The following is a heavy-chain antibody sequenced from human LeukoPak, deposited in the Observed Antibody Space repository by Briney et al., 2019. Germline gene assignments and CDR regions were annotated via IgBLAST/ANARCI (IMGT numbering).Heavy chain of an antibody. CDR2: FDPEDGET. Sequence: ASVKVSCKVSGYTLTELSMHWVRQAPGKGLEWMGGFDPEDGETIYAQKFQGRVTMTEDTSTDTAYMELSSLRSEDTAAYYCARIYSGYYFLDAFDIWGQGTMVTVSS. V-gene: IGHV1-24*01. J-gene: IGHJ3*02. CDR1: GYTLTELS. CDR3: ARIYSGYYFLDAFDI. D-gene: IGHD5-12*01.